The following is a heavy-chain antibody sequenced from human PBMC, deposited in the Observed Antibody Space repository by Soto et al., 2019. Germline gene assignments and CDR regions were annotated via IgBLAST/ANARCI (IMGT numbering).Heavy chain of an antibody. CDR2: ISSSSTTK. CDR1: GFTFSSYS. J-gene: IGHJ5*02. Sequence: EVQLVESGGGLVQPGGSLRLSCAASGFTFSSYSMNWVRQAPGKGLAWVSYISSSSTTKYYADSVKGRFTISRDNDKNSLYLQMNSLRAEDTAVYYCARDGCSGSNCLNWFDPWGQGTLVTVSS. D-gene: IGHD2-15*01. CDR3: ARDGCSGSNCLNWFDP. V-gene: IGHV3-48*01.